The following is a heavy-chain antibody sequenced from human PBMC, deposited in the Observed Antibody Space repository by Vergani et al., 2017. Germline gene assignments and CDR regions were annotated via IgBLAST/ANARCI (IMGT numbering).Heavy chain of an antibody. CDR2: ISYDGSNK. Sequence: QVQLVESGGGVVQPGRSLRLSCAASGFTFSSYAMHWVRQAPGKGLEWVAVISYDGSNKYYADSVKGRFTISRDNSKNTLYLQMNSLRAEDTAVYYCAKLGSIYDILTGYSPFDYWGQGTTVTVSS. CDR3: AKLGSIYDILTGYSPFDY. J-gene: IGHJ4*02. V-gene: IGHV3-30-3*02. D-gene: IGHD3-9*01. CDR1: GFTFSSYA.